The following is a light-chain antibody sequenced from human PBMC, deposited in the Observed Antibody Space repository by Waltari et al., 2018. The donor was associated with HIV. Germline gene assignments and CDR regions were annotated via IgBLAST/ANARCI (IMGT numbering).Light chain of an antibody. CDR2: TLS. J-gene: IGKJ2*01. CDR1: QSCSDSDDGNTY. CDR3: MQRIEFPYT. Sequence: ILTTLTPLSLPVTPGESPSLAWRASQSCSDSDDGNTYLDWYLQKPGQSPQLLIYTLSYRASGVPDRFSGSGSGTDFTLKISRVEAEDVGVYYCMQRIEFPYTFGQGTKLEIK. V-gene: IGKV2-40*01.